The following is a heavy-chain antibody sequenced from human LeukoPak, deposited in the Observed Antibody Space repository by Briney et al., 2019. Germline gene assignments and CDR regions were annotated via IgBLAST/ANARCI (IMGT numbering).Heavy chain of an antibody. CDR1: GYTFTSYG. CDR2: ISAYNGNT. Sequence: ASVKVSCKASGYTFTSYGISWVRQAPGQGLERMGWISAYNGNTNYAQKLQGRVTMTTDTSTSTAYMELRSLRSDDTAVYYCARDSLELLLIYYFAYWGQGTLVTVSS. CDR3: ARDSLELLLIYYFAY. J-gene: IGHJ4*02. V-gene: IGHV1-18*01. D-gene: IGHD3-10*01.